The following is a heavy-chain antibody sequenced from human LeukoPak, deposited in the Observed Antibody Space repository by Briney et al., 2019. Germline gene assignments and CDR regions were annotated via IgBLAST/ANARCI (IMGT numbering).Heavy chain of an antibody. J-gene: IGHJ3*02. D-gene: IGHD1-26*01. Sequence: GGSLRLSCAASGFTFSSHEMNWVRQAPGKGLEWVSYISSSASTIYYADSVKGRFTISRDNAKNSLYLQMNSLRAEDTAVYYCARGGSYLSAFDIWGQGTMVTVSS. CDR1: GFTFSSHE. CDR3: ARGGSYLSAFDI. CDR2: ISSSASTI. V-gene: IGHV3-48*03.